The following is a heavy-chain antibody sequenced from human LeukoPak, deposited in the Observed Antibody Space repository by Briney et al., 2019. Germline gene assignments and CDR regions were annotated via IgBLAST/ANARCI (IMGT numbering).Heavy chain of an antibody. J-gene: IGHJ4*02. CDR3: AKGRSGYYLVFDY. CDR1: GFTFSSYA. CDR2: ISGSGGST. Sequence: TGGSLRLSCAASGFTFSSYAMSWVRQAPGKGREWVSAISGSGGSTYYADSVKGRFTISRDNSKNTLYLQMNSLRAEDTAVYYCAKGRSGYYLVFDYWGQGTLVTVSS. V-gene: IGHV3-23*01. D-gene: IGHD3-22*01.